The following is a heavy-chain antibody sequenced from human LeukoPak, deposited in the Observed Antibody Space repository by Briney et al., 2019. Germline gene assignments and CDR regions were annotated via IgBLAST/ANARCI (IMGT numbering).Heavy chain of an antibody. D-gene: IGHD5-12*01. J-gene: IGHJ3*02. V-gene: IGHV4-38-2*02. Sequence: PSETLSLTCTVSGYSISSGYYWGWIRQPPGKGLEWIGSIYHSGSTYYNPSLKSRVTISVDTSKNQFSLKLSSVTAADTAVYYCARDGGNGYEDAFDIWGQGTMVTVSS. CDR3: ARDGGNGYEDAFDI. CDR2: IYHSGST. CDR1: GYSISSGYY.